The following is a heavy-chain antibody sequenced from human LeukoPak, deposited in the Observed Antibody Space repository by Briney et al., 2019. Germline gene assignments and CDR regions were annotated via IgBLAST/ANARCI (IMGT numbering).Heavy chain of an antibody. CDR1: GFTFSTYA. CDR2: FTGGGTGT. Sequence: GGSLRLSCAASGFTFSTYAMNWVRQAPGKGLEWVSTFTGGGTGTYYADSVKGRFTISRDNSKNTLYLQMNSLRAEDTAVYYCAKTLPYCSSTSCFGWGQGTLVTVSS. CDR3: AKTLPYCSSTSCFG. V-gene: IGHV3-23*01. J-gene: IGHJ4*02. D-gene: IGHD2-2*01.